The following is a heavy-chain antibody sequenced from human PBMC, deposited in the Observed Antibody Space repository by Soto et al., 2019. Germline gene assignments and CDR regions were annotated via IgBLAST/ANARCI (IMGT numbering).Heavy chain of an antibody. Sequence: GGSLRLSCAASGFTFSSYAMSWVRQAPGKGLEWVSAISGSGGSTYYADSVKGRFTISRDNSKNTLYLQMNSLRAEDTAVYYCAKDQGITMVRGTFDYWGQGTLVTVSS. V-gene: IGHV3-23*01. J-gene: IGHJ4*02. CDR1: GFTFSSYA. D-gene: IGHD3-10*01. CDR2: ISGSGGST. CDR3: AKDQGITMVRGTFDY.